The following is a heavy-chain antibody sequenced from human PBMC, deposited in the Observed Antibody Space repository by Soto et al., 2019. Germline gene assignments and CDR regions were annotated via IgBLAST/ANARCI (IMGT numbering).Heavy chain of an antibody. D-gene: IGHD3-3*01. Sequence: GGSLRLSCAASGFTFSSYAMSWVRQAPGKGLEWVSAISGSGGSTYYADSVKGRFTISRDNSKNTLYLQMNSLRAEDTAVYYCCLQNYDFWSGSLPEWFDPWGQGTLVTVSS. V-gene: IGHV3-23*01. CDR3: CLQNYDFWSGSLPEWFDP. CDR1: GFTFSSYA. CDR2: ISGSGGST. J-gene: IGHJ5*02.